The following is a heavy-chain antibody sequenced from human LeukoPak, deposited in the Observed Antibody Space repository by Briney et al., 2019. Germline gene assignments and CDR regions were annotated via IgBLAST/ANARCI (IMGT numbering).Heavy chain of an antibody. Sequence: GGSLRLSCAASGFTFSSYWMSWVRQAPGKGLEWVANIKQDGSEKYYVDSVKGRFTISRDNAKNSLYLQMNSLRAEDTAVYHCARDTRSVVVSSYYYYMDVWGKGTTVTVSS. D-gene: IGHD2-2*01. CDR3: ARDTRSVVVSSYYYYMDV. J-gene: IGHJ6*03. V-gene: IGHV3-7*01. CDR1: GFTFSSYW. CDR2: IKQDGSEK.